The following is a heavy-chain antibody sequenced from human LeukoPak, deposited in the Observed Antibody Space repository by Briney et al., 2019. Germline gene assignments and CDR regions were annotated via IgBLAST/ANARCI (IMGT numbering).Heavy chain of an antibody. Sequence: GGSLRLSCAAPGFTFSSYGMHWVRQAPGKGLEWVAFIRYDGSNKYYADSVKGRFTISRDNSKNTLYLQMNSLRAEDTAVYYCAKETDGLVVVITRPDYWGQGTLVTVSS. D-gene: IGHD3-22*01. V-gene: IGHV3-30*02. CDR1: GFTFSSYG. CDR2: IRYDGSNK. J-gene: IGHJ4*02. CDR3: AKETDGLVVVITRPDY.